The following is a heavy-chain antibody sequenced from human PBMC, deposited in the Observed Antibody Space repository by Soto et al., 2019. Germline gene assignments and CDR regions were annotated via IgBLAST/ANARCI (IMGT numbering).Heavy chain of an antibody. CDR3: AKYPHCSGSSCYSESLDF. V-gene: IGHV3-23*01. CDR2: ISGSGGST. D-gene: IGHD2-15*01. J-gene: IGHJ4*02. Sequence: KGLEWVSAISGSGGSTYYADSVKGRFTISRDNSKNTLYLQMNSLRAEDTAVYYCAKYPHCSGSSCYSESLDFWGQGT.